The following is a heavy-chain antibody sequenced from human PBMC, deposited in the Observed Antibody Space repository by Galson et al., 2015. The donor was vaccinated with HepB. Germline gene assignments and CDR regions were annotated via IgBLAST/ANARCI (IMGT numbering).Heavy chain of an antibody. CDR3: TRPGYGSSWFLDYSRGMDI. V-gene: IGHV3-73*01. Sequence: SLRLSCAASGFTFSGSGIHWVRLASGKGLEWVGRIRNRANNYATAYAASVRGRFTVSRDDSENTAYLQMNSLKTEDTAVYHCTRPGYGSSWFLDYSRGMDIWGQGTTVIVST. CDR2: IRNRANNYAT. D-gene: IGHD6-13*01. J-gene: IGHJ6*01. CDR1: GFTFSGSG.